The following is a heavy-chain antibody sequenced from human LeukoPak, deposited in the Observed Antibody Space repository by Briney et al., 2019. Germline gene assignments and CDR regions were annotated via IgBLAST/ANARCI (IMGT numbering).Heavy chain of an antibody. CDR1: GFTFSSYA. D-gene: IGHD1-26*01. CDR2: ISYDGSNK. Sequence: GGSLRLPCAASGFTFSSYAMHWVRQAPGKGLEWVAVISYDGSNKYYADSVKGRFTISRDNSKNTLFLQMHSLRPEDTALYYCAKGLGYYSDYWGQGTLVTVSS. V-gene: IGHV3-30*04. CDR3: AKGLGYYSDY. J-gene: IGHJ4*02.